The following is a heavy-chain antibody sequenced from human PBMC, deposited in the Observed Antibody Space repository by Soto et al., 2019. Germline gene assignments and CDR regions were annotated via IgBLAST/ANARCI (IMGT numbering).Heavy chain of an antibody. CDR1: GFTFSSYG. CDR3: AKTEDSGGSRGAPFDD. Sequence: GGSLRLSCAASGFTFSSYGMHWVRQAPGKGLEWVAVIWYDGSNKYYADSVKGRFTISRDNSRNTLFFQMNSLRVEDTAIYYCAKTEDSGGSRGAPFDDWGPGTLVTVSS. D-gene: IGHD3-22*01. V-gene: IGHV3-33*06. J-gene: IGHJ4*01. CDR2: IWYDGSNK.